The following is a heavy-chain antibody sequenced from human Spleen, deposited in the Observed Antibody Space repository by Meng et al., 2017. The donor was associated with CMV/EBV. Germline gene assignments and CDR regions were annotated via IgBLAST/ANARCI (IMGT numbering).Heavy chain of an antibody. CDR2: IKSKTDGGTT. CDR1: GFTFSNAW. Sequence: GGSLRLSCAASGFTFSNAWMSWVRQAPGKGLEWVGRIKSKTDGGTTDYAAPVKGRFTISRDDSKNTLYLQMNSLKTEDTAVYYCARIRVGAGYYFDYWGQGTLVTVSS. V-gene: IGHV3-15*01. D-gene: IGHD6-19*01. CDR3: ARIRVGAGYYFDY. J-gene: IGHJ4*02.